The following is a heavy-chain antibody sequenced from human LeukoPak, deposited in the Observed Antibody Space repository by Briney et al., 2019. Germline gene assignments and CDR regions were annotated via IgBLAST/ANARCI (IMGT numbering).Heavy chain of an antibody. J-gene: IGHJ4*02. CDR3: ARSLSSRFSGPRRPYYFDS. CDR2: ISSSGGST. D-gene: IGHD3-16*02. Sequence: GGSLRLSCAASGFTFSSYAMSWVRQAPGKGLQWVSGISSSGGSTYYVDSVKGRFTISTDNSKNTLYLQMNSLRAEDTAVYYCARSLSSRFSGPRRPYYFDSWGQGTLVTVSS. CDR1: GFTFSSYA. V-gene: IGHV3-23*01.